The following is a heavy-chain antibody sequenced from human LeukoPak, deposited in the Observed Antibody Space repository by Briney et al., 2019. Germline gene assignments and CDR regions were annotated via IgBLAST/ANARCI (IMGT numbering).Heavy chain of an antibody. Sequence: SETPSLTCTVSGGSISSYYWSWIRQPAGKGLEWIGRIYTSGSTNYNPSLKSRVTMSVDTSKNQFSLKLSSVTAADTAVYYCAREAGSYDFWSGYYKFDYWGQGTLVTVSS. CDR1: GGSISSYY. J-gene: IGHJ4*02. D-gene: IGHD3-3*01. CDR2: IYTSGST. V-gene: IGHV4-4*07. CDR3: AREAGSYDFWSGYYKFDY.